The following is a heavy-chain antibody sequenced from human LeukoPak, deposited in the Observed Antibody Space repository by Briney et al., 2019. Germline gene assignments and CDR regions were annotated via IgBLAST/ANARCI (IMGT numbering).Heavy chain of an antibody. CDR2: ISSTSAYI. Sequence: GGSQRLSCAGSGFPLKSYSLSWVRQAPGKGLEWVSSISSTSAYIYYADSVKGRFTISRDNSKNTLYLQMNSLRAEDTAVYYCARDRVPHWFDPWGQGTLVTVSS. CDR1: GFPLKSYS. D-gene: IGHD3-10*01. J-gene: IGHJ5*02. CDR3: ARDRVPHWFDP. V-gene: IGHV3-21*01.